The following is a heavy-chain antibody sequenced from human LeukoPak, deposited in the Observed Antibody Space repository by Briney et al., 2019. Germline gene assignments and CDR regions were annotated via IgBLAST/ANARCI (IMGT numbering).Heavy chain of an antibody. J-gene: IGHJ3*02. CDR3: AREGYSYGYMAFDI. V-gene: IGHV3-33*01. D-gene: IGHD5-18*01. CDR1: GFTFSSYG. CDR2: IWYEGSNK. Sequence: GRSLRLSCAASGFTFSSYGMHWVRQAPGKGLEWVAVIWYEGSNKYYADSVKGRFTISRDNSKNTLYLQMNSLRAEDTAVYYCAREGYSYGYMAFDIWGQGTMVTVSS.